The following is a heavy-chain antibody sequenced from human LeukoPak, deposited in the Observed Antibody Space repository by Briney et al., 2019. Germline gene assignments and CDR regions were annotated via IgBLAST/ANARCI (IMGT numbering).Heavy chain of an antibody. J-gene: IGHJ4*02. V-gene: IGHV1-18*01. Sequence: ASVKVSCKAPGGTFSTYVFSWVRQAPGQGLEWMGWISAYNGNTNYAQKLQGRVTMTTDTSTSTAYMELRSLRSDDTAVYYCARDIVVVPAASYFDYWGQGTLVTVSS. CDR1: GGTFSTYV. D-gene: IGHD2-2*01. CDR2: ISAYNGNT. CDR3: ARDIVVVPAASYFDY.